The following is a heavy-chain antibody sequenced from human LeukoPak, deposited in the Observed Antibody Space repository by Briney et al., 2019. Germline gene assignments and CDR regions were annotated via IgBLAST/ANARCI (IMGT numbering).Heavy chain of an antibody. CDR2: INPKIGGT. Sequence: ASVKVSCKASRYTFTDYYIHWVRQAPGQGLEWMGWINPKIGGTNYAQRFQGRVSMTSDTSISTAYMELRGVRSDDTAVYYCARDSSRRPQNYEISTSFSTDYWGQGTLVTVSS. V-gene: IGHV1-2*02. J-gene: IGHJ4*02. CDR3: ARDSSRRPQNYEISTSFSTDY. CDR1: RYTFTDYY. D-gene: IGHD3-9*01.